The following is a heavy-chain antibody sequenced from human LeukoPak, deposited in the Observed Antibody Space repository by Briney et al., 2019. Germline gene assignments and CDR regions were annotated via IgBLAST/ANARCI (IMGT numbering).Heavy chain of an antibody. D-gene: IGHD2-15*01. V-gene: IGHV3-11*06. CDR1: GFTFSDYY. CDR2: ISSSSSYT. CDR3: ARDRGYCSGGSCSYSDY. J-gene: IGHJ4*02. Sequence: KTGGSLRLSCAASGFTFSDYYMSWLRQAPGKGLEWVSYISSSSSYTNYADSVKGRFTISRDNAKNSLYLQMNSLRAEDTAVYYCARDRGYCSGGSCSYSDYWGQGTLVTVSS.